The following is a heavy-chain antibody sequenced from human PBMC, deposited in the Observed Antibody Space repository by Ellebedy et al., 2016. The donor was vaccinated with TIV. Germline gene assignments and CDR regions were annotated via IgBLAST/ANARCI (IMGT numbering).Heavy chain of an antibody. CDR3: ARDLILTGTRTLDF. Sequence: SETLSLTCTVSGDSISTNNYYWGWIRQPPGKGLEWIGSMYYSGSTHHNPSLKSRVTISVDTSKNQFSLKLSSVTAADTAVYYCARDLILTGTRTLDFWGPGTGVTVSS. J-gene: IGHJ3*01. D-gene: IGHD1-7*01. V-gene: IGHV4-39*07. CDR2: MYYSGST. CDR1: GDSISTNNYY.